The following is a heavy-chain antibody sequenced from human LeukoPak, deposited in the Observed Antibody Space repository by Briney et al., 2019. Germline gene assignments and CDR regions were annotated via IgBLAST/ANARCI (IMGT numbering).Heavy chain of an antibody. CDR2: IYYSGST. CDR3: AREDSSGYYNYFDY. D-gene: IGHD3-22*01. CDR1: GVSISRYY. V-gene: IGHV4-59*01. J-gene: IGHJ4*02. Sequence: SETLSLTCTVSGVSISRYYWSWIRQPPGKGLEWIGYIYYSGSTNYNPSLKSRVTISVDTSKNQFSLKLSSVTAADTAVYYCAREDSSGYYNYFDYWGQGTLVTVSS.